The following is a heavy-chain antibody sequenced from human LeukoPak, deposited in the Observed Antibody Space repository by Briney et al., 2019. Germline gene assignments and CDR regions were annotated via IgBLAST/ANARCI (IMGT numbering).Heavy chain of an antibody. J-gene: IGHJ4*02. CDR1: GFTVSSNY. CDR3: ASTSSWTDY. Sequence: PGGSLRLSCAASGFTVSSNYMSWVRQAPGKGLEWVAVIWYDGSNKYYADSVKGRFTISRDNSKNTLYLQMNSLRAEDTAVYYCASTSSWTDYWGQGTLVTVSS. V-gene: IGHV3-33*08. D-gene: IGHD6-13*01. CDR2: IWYDGSNK.